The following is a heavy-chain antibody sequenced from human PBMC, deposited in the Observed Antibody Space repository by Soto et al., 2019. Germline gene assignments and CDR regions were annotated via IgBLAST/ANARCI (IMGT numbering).Heavy chain of an antibody. D-gene: IGHD3-22*01. J-gene: IGHJ3*02. CDR3: ARERGYYDSRLRHRDAFDI. CDR1: GGTFSSYA. CDR2: IIPIFGTA. Sequence: QVQLVQSGAEVKKPGSSVKVSCKASGGTFSSYAISWVRQAPGQGLEWMGGIIPIFGTANYAQKFQGRVTITADESTSTAYMELSSLRSEDTAVYYCARERGYYDSRLRHRDAFDIWGQGTMVTVSS. V-gene: IGHV1-69*01.